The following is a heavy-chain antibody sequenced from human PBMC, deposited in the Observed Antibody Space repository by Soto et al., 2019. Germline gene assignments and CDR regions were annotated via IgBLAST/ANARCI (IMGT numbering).Heavy chain of an antibody. Sequence: XGTLSLTCTVSGGSVSSGSYYWSWIRQPPGKGLEWIGYIYYSGSTNYNPSLKSRVTISVDTSKNQFSLKLSSVTAADTAVYYCARGFEGIAVAGTNEFDYWGQGTLVTVSS. CDR2: IYYSGST. V-gene: IGHV4-61*01. D-gene: IGHD6-19*01. J-gene: IGHJ4*02. CDR1: GGSVSSGSYY. CDR3: ARGFEGIAVAGTNEFDY.